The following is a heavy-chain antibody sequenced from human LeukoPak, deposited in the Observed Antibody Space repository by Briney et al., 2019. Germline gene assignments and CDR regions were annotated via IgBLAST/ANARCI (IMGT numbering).Heavy chain of an antibody. J-gene: IGHJ5*02. CDR1: GFTFSNYG. D-gene: IGHD2-2*01. Sequence: PGGSLRLSCAASGFTFSNYGMHWVRQAPGKGLGWVAFIQFDGSETYYADSVKGRFAISRDNSKNTLYLQMNTLTVEDTAVYYCAKDRCSRTSCRNLFDPWGQGILVTVSS. CDR3: AKDRCSRTSCRNLFDP. CDR2: IQFDGSET. V-gene: IGHV3-30*02.